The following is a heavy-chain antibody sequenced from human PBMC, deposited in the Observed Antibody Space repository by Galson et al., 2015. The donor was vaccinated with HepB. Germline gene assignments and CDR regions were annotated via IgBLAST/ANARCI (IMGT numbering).Heavy chain of an antibody. D-gene: IGHD3-10*01. J-gene: IGHJ3*02. V-gene: IGHV1-3*01. CDR3: ARVGTMVRGVTDAFDI. Sequence: SVKVSCKASGYTFTSYAMHWVRQAPGQRLEWMGWINAGNGNTKYSQKFQGRVTITSDTSASTAYMELSSLRSEDTAVYYCARVGTMVRGVTDAFDIWGQGTIVTVSS. CDR1: GYTFTSYA. CDR2: INAGNGNT.